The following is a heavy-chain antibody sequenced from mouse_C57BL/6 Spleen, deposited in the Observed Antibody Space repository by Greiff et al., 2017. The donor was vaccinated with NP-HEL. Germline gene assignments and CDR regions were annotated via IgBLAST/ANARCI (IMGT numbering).Heavy chain of an antibody. V-gene: IGHV2-2*01. J-gene: IGHJ4*01. CDR1: GFSLTSYG. CDR3: ALLPSYAMDY. CDR2: IWSGGST. Sequence: VQLQQSGPGLVQPSQSLSITCTVSGFSLTSYGVHWVRQSPGKGLEWLGVIWSGGSTDDNAAFRSRLSISKDNSKSQVFFKMNSLQADDTAIYYCALLPSYAMDYWGQGTSVTVSS.